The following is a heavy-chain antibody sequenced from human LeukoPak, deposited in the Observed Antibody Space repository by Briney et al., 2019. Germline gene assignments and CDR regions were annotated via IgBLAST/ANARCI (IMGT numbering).Heavy chain of an antibody. CDR1: GFTFSSYG. J-gene: IGHJ4*02. Sequence: PGGSLRLSCAASGFTFSSYGMHWVRQAPGKGLEWVAVISYNGKTKYYADSVKDQFTISRDNSKNTLFLQVNSLRAEDTAVYYCARQLVARGNDYWGQGTLVTVSS. CDR3: ARQLVARGNDY. V-gene: IGHV3-30*03. D-gene: IGHD6-6*01. CDR2: ISYNGKTK.